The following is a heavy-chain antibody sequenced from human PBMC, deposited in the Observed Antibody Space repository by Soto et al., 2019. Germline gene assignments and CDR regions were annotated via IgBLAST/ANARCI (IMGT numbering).Heavy chain of an antibody. J-gene: IGHJ3*02. Sequence: GASVKVSCKASGGTFSSYAISWVRQAPGQGLEWMGGIIPIFGTANYAQKFQGRVTITADESTSTAYMELSSLRSEDTAVYYCARDFKRYYDSSGPDAFDIWGQGTMVTVS. CDR3: ARDFKRYYDSSGPDAFDI. CDR2: IIPIFGTA. D-gene: IGHD3-22*01. CDR1: GGTFSSYA. V-gene: IGHV1-69*13.